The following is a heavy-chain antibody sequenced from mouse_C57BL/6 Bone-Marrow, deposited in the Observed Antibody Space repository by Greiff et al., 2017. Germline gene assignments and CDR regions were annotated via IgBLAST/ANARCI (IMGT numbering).Heavy chain of an antibody. CDR2: IGPGSGST. Sequence: QVHVKQSGAELVKPGASVKISCKASGYTFTDYYINWVKQRPGQGLEWIGKIGPGSGSTYYNEQFKGKATLTADKSSSTAYMQLSSLTSEDSSVYFCAKGYGRSYGSAMEYWGQGASVTVSS. CDR3: AKGYGRSYGSAMEY. J-gene: IGHJ4*01. D-gene: IGHD1-1*01. CDR1: GYTFTDYY. V-gene: IGHV1-77*01.